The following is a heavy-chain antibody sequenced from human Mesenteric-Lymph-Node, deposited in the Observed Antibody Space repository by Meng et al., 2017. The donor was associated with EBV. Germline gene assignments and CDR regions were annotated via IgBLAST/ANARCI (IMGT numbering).Heavy chain of an antibody. J-gene: IGHJ4*02. CDR1: GGSLSSGGYS. CDR2: IYHTGTT. D-gene: IGHD3-9*01. V-gene: IGHV4-30-2*01. CDR3: ARAGAYYDVLTGFDY. Sequence: ESGARLVKPAQTLSLPCAVFGGSLSSGGYSWNWIRQTPGRGLEWIGYIYHTGTTYYNPSLKSRVTMSVDRSTNQFSLWLKSVTAADTAIYYCARAGAYYDVLTGFDYWGQGTLVTVSS.